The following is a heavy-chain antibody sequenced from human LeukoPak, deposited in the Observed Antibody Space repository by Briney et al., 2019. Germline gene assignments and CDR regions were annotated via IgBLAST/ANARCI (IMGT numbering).Heavy chain of an antibody. CDR3: ARGRYCTTTSCTYWYFDL. CDR2: VYSSGTT. CDR1: GGSISSYY. Sequence: SETLSLTCTVSGGSISSYYWSWIRQPAGEGLEWIVRVYSSGTTNYNPSLQSRVTMSVDSSKNQFSLKLNSVTAADTAVYYCARGRYCTTTSCTYWYFDLWGRGTLVTVSS. D-gene: IGHD2-2*01. V-gene: IGHV4-4*07. J-gene: IGHJ2*01.